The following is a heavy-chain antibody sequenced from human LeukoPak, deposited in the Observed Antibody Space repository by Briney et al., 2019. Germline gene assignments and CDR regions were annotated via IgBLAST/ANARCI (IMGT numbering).Heavy chain of an antibody. J-gene: IGHJ4*02. D-gene: IGHD3-9*01. CDR1: GFTFSSYA. CDR2: IKQDGSEK. CDR3: ARDSGAYDILTGYTNDY. Sequence: GGSLRLSCAASGFTFSSYAMNWVRQAPGKGLEWVANIKQDGSEKNYVDSLKGRFTISRDNAKNSLYLQMNGLRAEDTAVYYCARDSGAYDILTGYTNDYWGQGTLVTVSS. V-gene: IGHV3-7*01.